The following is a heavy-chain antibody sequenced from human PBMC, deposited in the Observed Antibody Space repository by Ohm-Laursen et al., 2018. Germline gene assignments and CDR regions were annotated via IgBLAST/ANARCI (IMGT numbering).Heavy chain of an antibody. CDR2: ISYDESDE. CDR3: ARPRDGYNLVAFDI. V-gene: IGHV3-30*03. D-gene: IGHD5-24*01. CDR1: GFTFSSYG. J-gene: IGHJ3*02. Sequence: SLRLSCSASGFTFSSYGMHWVRQAPGKGLEWVALISYDESDEYYADSVKGRFTISRDTSKNTLFLQMSSLRAEDTAVYYCARPRDGYNLVAFDIWGQGTMVTVSS.